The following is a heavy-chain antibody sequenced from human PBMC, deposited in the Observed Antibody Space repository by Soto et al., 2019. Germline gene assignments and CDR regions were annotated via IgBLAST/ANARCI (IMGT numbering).Heavy chain of an antibody. J-gene: IGHJ4*02. CDR1: GGSISSSNW. Sequence: QVQLQESGPGLVKPSGTLSLTCAVSGGSISSSNWWSWVRQPPGKGLEWIGEIYHSGSTNYNTSLTSRLTISIDKSKNQFSLKLSAVTAAGTAVYYWARVSARDGYNSWGQGTLVTVSS. V-gene: IGHV4-4*02. CDR3: ARVSARDGYNS. CDR2: IYHSGST. D-gene: IGHD5-12*01.